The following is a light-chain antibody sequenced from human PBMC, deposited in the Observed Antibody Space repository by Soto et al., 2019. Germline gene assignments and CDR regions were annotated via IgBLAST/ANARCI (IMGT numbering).Light chain of an antibody. V-gene: IGKV1-39*01. CDR1: QSISSY. CDR3: QPTYSSVWT. Sequence: DIQMTQSPSSLYASVGDRVTITCRASQSISSYLNWYQQKPGKAPNLLIYAAYSLQSGVTSRFSGSGSGTDFTLTISSLQPEDFATYYCQPTYSSVWTFGQGTKVEIK. J-gene: IGKJ1*01. CDR2: AAY.